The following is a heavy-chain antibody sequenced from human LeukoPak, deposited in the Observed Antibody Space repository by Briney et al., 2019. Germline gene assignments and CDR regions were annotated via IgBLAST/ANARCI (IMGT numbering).Heavy chain of an antibody. J-gene: IGHJ4*02. CDR1: GGTFSSYA. Sequence: ASVKVSCKASGGTFSSYAISWVRQAPGQGLKWMGGIIPIFGTANYAQKFQGRVTITADESTSTAYMELSSLRSEDTAVYYCARGDGGNSPHDYWGQGTLVTVSS. V-gene: IGHV1-69*13. CDR3: ARGDGGNSPHDY. CDR2: IIPIFGTA. D-gene: IGHD4-23*01.